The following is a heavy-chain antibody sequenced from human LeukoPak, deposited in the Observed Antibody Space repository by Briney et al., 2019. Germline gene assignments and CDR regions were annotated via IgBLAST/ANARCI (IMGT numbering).Heavy chain of an antibody. CDR1: GGSISSYY. D-gene: IGHD3-3*01. CDR2: IYYSGST. CDR3: ARDAGRYYGLDY. V-gene: IGHV4-59*01. J-gene: IGHJ4*02. Sequence: SETLSLTCTVSGGSISSYYWSWIRQPPGKGLEWIGYIYYSGSTNYNPSLKGRVTISVDTSKNQFSLKLSSVTAADTAVYYCARDAGRYYGLDYWGQGTLVTVSS.